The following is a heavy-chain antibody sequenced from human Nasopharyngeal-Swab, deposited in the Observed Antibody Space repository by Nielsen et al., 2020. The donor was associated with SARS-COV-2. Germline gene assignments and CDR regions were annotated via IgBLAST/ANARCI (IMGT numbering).Heavy chain of an antibody. J-gene: IGHJ3*02. D-gene: IGHD3-16*02. CDR3: ARGEFGGVIVLDAFDI. CDR1: GGSISSGGYY. Sequence: SETLSLTCTVSGGSISSGGYYWSWIRQHPGKGLEWIGYIYYSGSTYYNPSLKSRVTISVDTSKNQFSLKLSSVTVADTAVYYCARGEFGGVIVLDAFDIWGQGTMVTVSS. V-gene: IGHV4-31*03. CDR2: IYYSGST.